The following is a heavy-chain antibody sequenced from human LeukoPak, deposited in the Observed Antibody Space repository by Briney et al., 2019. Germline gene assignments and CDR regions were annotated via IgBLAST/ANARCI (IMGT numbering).Heavy chain of an antibody. CDR1: GFTFSSYD. J-gene: IGHJ3*02. CDR3: ARSAYLDDAFDI. CDR2: ISYDGSNK. D-gene: IGHD2-21*01. Sequence: GGSLTLSCAASGFTFSSYDMHWIRQAPGKGLEWMAVISYDGSNKYYADSVKGRFTISRDNSKNTLYLQMNSLRAEDTAVYYCARSAYLDDAFDIWGQGTVVTVSS. V-gene: IGHV3-30-3*01.